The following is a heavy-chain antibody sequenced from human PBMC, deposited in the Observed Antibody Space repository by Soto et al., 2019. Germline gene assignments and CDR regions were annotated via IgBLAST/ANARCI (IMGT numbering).Heavy chain of an antibody. V-gene: IGHV3-74*01. Sequence: GGSLRLSCAASGFTFSSYWMHWVRQAPGKGLVWVSRINSDGSSTSYADSVKGRFTISRDNAKNTLYLEMNSLRAEDTAVYYCARTIGGLKYSGSYYGHTYFDYWGQGTLVTVSS. D-gene: IGHD1-26*01. CDR1: GFTFSSYW. CDR3: ARTIGGLKYSGSYYGHTYFDY. J-gene: IGHJ4*02. CDR2: INSDGSST.